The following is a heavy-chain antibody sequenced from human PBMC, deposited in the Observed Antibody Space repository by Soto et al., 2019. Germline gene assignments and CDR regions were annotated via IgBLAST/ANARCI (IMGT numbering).Heavy chain of an antibody. CDR2: IWYDGSNK. CDR3: ARASGLRRFLEWLPDY. Sequence: ESGGGVVQPGRSLRLSCAASGFTFSSYGMHWVRQAPGKGLEWVAVIWYDGSNKYYADSVKGRFTISRDNSKNTLYLQMNSLRAEDTAVYYCARASGLRRFLEWLPDYWGQGTLVTVSS. J-gene: IGHJ4*02. CDR1: GFTFSSYG. V-gene: IGHV3-33*01. D-gene: IGHD3-3*01.